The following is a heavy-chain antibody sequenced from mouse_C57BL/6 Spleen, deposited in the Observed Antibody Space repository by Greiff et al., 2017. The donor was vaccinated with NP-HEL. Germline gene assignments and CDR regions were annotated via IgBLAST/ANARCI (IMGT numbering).Heavy chain of an antibody. CDR1: GFTFSSYA. J-gene: IGHJ1*03. D-gene: IGHD1-1*01. Sequence: EVNVVESGGGLVKPGGSLKLSCAASGFTFSSYAMSWVRQTPEKRLEWVATISDGGSYTYYPDNVKGRFTISRDNAKNNLYLQMSHLKSEDTAMYYCAREASGSYYGSSSHWYFDVWGTGTTVTVSS. V-gene: IGHV5-4*01. CDR3: AREASGSYYGSSSHWYFDV. CDR2: ISDGGSYT.